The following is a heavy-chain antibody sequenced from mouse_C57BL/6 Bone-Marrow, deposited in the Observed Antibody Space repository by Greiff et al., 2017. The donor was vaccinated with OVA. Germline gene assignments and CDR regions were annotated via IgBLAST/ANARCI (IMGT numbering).Heavy chain of an antibody. V-gene: IGHV1-15*01. J-gene: IGHJ3*01. Sequence: VQLQQSGAELVRPGASVTLSCKASGYTFTDYEMHWVKQTPVHGLEWIGAIDPETGGTAYNQKFKGKAILTADKSSSTAYMELRSLTSEDSAVYYCTRGAYYYGSSLFAYWGQGTLVTVSA. D-gene: IGHD1-1*01. CDR1: GYTFTDYE. CDR2: IDPETGGT. CDR3: TRGAYYYGSSLFAY.